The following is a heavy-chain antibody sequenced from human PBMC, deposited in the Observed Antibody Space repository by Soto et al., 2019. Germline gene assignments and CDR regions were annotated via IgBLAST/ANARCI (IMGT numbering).Heavy chain of an antibody. CDR2: ISGSGNRT. J-gene: IGHJ6*02. CDR1: GFTLSSYA. CDR3: AKEVTSGSYSHYYYGLDV. D-gene: IGHD1-26*01. V-gene: IGHV3-23*01. Sequence: EVPLLESGGGLVQPGGSLRLSCAASGFTLSSYAMSWVRQAPGKGLEWVSAISGSGNRTFHADSVKGRFTISRDNAKNALYLQMNSLRVEDTAVYYCAKEVTSGSYSHYYYGLDVWGQGTMVTVSS.